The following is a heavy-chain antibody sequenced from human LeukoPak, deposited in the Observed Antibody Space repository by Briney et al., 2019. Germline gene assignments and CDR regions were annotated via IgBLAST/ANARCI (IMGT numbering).Heavy chain of an antibody. J-gene: IGHJ4*02. CDR1: GFTFNNYW. Sequence: PGGSLRLSCAASGFTFNNYWMSWVRQAPGKGLEWVTNIKGDGSEKYYVDSVKGRFTISRDNAKNSLYLQMNSLRAEDTAVYYCARGVYDFWSGYYEPFDYWGQGTLVTVSS. D-gene: IGHD3-3*01. CDR2: IKGDGSEK. CDR3: ARGVYDFWSGYYEPFDY. V-gene: IGHV3-7*03.